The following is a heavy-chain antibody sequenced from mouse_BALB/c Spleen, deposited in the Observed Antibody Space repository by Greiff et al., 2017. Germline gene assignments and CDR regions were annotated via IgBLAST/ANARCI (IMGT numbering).Heavy chain of an antibody. CDR1: GFTFNTNA. D-gene: IGHD1-1*01. CDR3: VCGSTFAY. Sequence: GGGLVQPKGSLKLSCAASGFTFNTNAMNWVRQAPGKGLEWVARIRSKSNNYATYYADSVKDRFTISRDDSQSMLYLQMNNLKTEDTAMYYCVCGSTFAYWGQGTLVTVSA. J-gene: IGHJ3*01. V-gene: IGHV10S3*01. CDR2: IRSKSNNYAT.